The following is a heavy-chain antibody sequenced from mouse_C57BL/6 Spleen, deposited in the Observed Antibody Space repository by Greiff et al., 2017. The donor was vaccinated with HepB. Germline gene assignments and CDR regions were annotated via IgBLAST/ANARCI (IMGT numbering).Heavy chain of an antibody. V-gene: IGHV1-61*01. D-gene: IGHD1-1*01. CDR3: ARGGSSYEGYFDV. CDR1: GYTFTSYW. CDR2: IYPSDSET. Sequence: VQLQQPGAELVRPGSSVKLSCKASGYTFTSYWMDWVKQRPGQGLEWIGNIYPSDSETHYNQKFKDKATLTVDKSSSTAYMQLSSLTSEDSAVYYCARGGSSYEGYFDVWGTGTTVTVSS. J-gene: IGHJ1*03.